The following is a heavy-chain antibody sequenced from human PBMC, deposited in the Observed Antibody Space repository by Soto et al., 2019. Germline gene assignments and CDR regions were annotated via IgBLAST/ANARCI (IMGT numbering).Heavy chain of an antibody. Sequence: RLSETLSLTCTVSGGSITNYYWSWIRQPAGKGLEWIGRMYTKERTNYNLSFKSRVTMSVDTSKNQFSLKLNAVTAADTAVYYCARDDYKDGGNNWFDPWGQGTLVTVSS. CDR3: ARDDYKDGGNNWFDP. CDR1: GGSITNYY. D-gene: IGHD3-16*01. CDR2: MYTKERT. V-gene: IGHV4-4*07. J-gene: IGHJ5*02.